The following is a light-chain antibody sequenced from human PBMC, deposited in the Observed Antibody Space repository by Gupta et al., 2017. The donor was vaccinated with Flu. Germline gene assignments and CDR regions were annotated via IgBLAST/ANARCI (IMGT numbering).Light chain of an antibody. Sequence: EVVMTQSPGSLSLFPGQRATLSCRTSESVGSELAWYQQKPGQSPRLLIYHASTRASDVPARFSGSGSGTEFILTISSLQSEDSAVYYCQHYNDWPPWAFGQGTKVEIK. CDR3: QHYNDWPPWA. CDR2: HAS. V-gene: IGKV3D-15*01. CDR1: ESVGSE. J-gene: IGKJ1*01.